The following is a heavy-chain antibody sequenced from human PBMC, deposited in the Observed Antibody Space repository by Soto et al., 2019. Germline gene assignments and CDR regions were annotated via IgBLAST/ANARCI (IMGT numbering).Heavy chain of an antibody. CDR3: ARSQGSSTSLEIYYYYYYGMDV. D-gene: IGHD2-2*01. V-gene: IGHV1-69*01. CDR2: IIPISGTT. Sequence: QVQLVQSGAEVKKPGSSVKVSCKASGGTFSSYAISWVRQAPGQGLEWRGGIIPISGTTNYAQKVQGRVTIPADESTSTAYMELSSLRSEDTAVYYCARSQGSSTSLEIYYYYYYGMDVWGQGTTVTVSS. CDR1: GGTFSSYA. J-gene: IGHJ6*02.